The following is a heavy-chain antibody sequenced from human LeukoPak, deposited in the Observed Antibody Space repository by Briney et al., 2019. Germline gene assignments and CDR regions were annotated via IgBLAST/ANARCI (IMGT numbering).Heavy chain of an antibody. CDR1: GFTFSDYY. D-gene: IGHD3-22*01. J-gene: IGHJ4*02. CDR3: ARGRYYDSSGYAIDY. CDR2: ISSSGSTI. Sequence: GGSLLLSCAASGFTFSDYYMSWSRPAPGKGLEWVSYISSSGSTIYYADSVKGRFTISRDNAKNSLYLQMNSLRAEDTAVYCCARGRYYDSSGYAIDYWGQGTLVTVSS. V-gene: IGHV3-11*01.